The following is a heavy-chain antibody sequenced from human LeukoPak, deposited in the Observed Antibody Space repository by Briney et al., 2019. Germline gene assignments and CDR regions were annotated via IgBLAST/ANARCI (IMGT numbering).Heavy chain of an antibody. CDR2: IYQSGST. V-gene: IGHV4-38-2*02. CDR3: ARRRSPSETGAFDI. CDR1: GYSISSGYY. D-gene: IGHD5-24*01. J-gene: IGHJ3*02. Sequence: SETLSLTCTVSGYSISSGYYWGWIGQPPGKGLEWIGTIYQSGSTYNNPSLKSRITISVDTSKNQFSLKLSSVTAADTAVYYCARRRSPSETGAFDIWGQGTMVTVSS.